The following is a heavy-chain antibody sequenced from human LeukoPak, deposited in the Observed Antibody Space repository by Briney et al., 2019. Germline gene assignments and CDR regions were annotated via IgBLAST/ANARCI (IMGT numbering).Heavy chain of an antibody. CDR1: GFTFSSYA. CDR2: ISGSGGST. V-gene: IGHV3-23*01. CDR3: AKLGGYYYYWFDY. D-gene: IGHD3-22*01. J-gene: IGHJ4*02. Sequence: RGSLRLSCAASGFTFSSYAMSWVRQAPGKGLEWVSAISGSGGSTYYADSVKGRFTISRDNSKNTLYLQMNSLRAEDTAVYYCAKLGGYYYYWFDYWGQGTLVTVSS.